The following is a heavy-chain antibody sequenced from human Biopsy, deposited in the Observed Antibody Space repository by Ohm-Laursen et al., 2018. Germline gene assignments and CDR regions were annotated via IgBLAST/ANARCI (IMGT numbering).Heavy chain of an antibody. Sequence: ASVKVSCKASGYTFTTYGLSWVRQAPGQGLEWMGWISTYNRNTNYAQKLQGRVTMTTDTSTSTAYMELRSLRSDDTAVYYCARAYPPPGRRLVVVAGDFDCWGQGTRVTVSS. D-gene: IGHD2-15*01. CDR3: ARAYPPPGRRLVVVAGDFDC. CDR1: GYTFTTYG. V-gene: IGHV1-18*01. J-gene: IGHJ4*02. CDR2: ISTYNRNT.